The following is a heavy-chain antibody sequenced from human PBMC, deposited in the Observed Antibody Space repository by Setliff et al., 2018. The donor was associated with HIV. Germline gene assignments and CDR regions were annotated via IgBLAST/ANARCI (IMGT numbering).Heavy chain of an antibody. CDR2: MNPNSGNT. V-gene: IGHV1-8*03. D-gene: IGHD5-12*01. CDR3: ARDLGATNAFDI. Sequence: GASVKVSCKASGYTFTSYDINWVRQATGQGLEWMGWMNPNSGNTGYAQKFQGRVTITADESTSTAYMELSSLRSEDTAVYYCARDLGATNAFDIWGQGTMVTVSS. J-gene: IGHJ3*02. CDR1: GYTFTSYD.